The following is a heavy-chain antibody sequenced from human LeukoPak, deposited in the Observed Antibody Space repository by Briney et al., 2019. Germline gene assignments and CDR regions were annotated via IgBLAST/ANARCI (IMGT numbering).Heavy chain of an antibody. Sequence: GASVKVSCKASGYTFTSYGISWVRQAPGQGLEWMGWISAYNGNTNYAQKLQGRVTMTTDTSTSTAYTELRSLRSDDTAVYYCARHSGFSSSLEVCDYWGQGTLVTVSS. CDR1: GYTFTSYG. CDR2: ISAYNGNT. CDR3: ARHSGFSSSLEVCDY. J-gene: IGHJ4*02. V-gene: IGHV1-18*01. D-gene: IGHD6-13*01.